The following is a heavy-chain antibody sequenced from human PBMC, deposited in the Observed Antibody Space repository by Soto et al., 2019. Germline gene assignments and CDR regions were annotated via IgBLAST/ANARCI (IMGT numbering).Heavy chain of an antibody. CDR3: AREIMFYYGSGSYSEAYFDY. D-gene: IGHD3-10*01. CDR2: IKQDGSEK. V-gene: IGHV3-7*03. CDR1: GFTFSSYW. J-gene: IGHJ4*02. Sequence: EVQLVESGGGLVQPGGSLRLSCAASGFTFSSYWMSWVRQAPGKGLEWVANIKQDGSEKYYVDSVKGRFTISRDNANNSLYRQMNSVRAEDTAVYYSAREIMFYYGSGSYSEAYFDYWGQGTLVTVSS.